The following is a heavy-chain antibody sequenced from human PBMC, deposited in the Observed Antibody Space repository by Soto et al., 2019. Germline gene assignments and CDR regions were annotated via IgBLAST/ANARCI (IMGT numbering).Heavy chain of an antibody. CDR1: GGSFSSYY. V-gene: IGHV4-34*01. CDR2: ITHSGST. D-gene: IGHD6-13*01. CDR3: ARLGRQQLVRRNWFDL. J-gene: IGHJ5*02. Sequence: QVQLQQWGAGLLKPSETLSLTCAVYGGSFSSYYWSWIRQPPGKGLEWIGEITHSGSTNYNPSLKSRVTISVDTSKNQFSLKLSSATAADTAVYYCARLGRQQLVRRNWFDLWGQGTLVTVSS.